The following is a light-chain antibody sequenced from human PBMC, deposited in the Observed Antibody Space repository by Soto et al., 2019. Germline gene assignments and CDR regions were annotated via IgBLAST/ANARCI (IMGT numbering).Light chain of an antibody. V-gene: IGKV3-15*01. J-gene: IGKJ4*01. Sequence: EIVMTQSPATLSVSPGERATLSCKASQSVNRNLAWYQQKTGQTPRLLIYDASSRATCIPARFSGSGSGTDFTLTISSLQSEDFAVYYCQHYNNWPLTFGGGTNVEIQ. CDR3: QHYNNWPLT. CDR2: DAS. CDR1: QSVNRN.